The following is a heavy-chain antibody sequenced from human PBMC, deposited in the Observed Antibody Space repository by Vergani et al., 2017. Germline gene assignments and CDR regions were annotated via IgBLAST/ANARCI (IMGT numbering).Heavy chain of an antibody. CDR3: ARDRQQLVRLTTYYLDY. CDR1: GVTFSSYG. V-gene: IGHV3-33*01. CDR2: IWYDASNK. Sequence: QVQLVESGGGVVQPGRSLRLSCAASGVTFSSYGMHWVRQGPGKGLAWVAFIWYDASNKYYADSVKGRFTISRDNSQNTLYMQMNSLRAEDTAVYYCARDRQQLVRLTTYYLDYWGQGTLVTVSS. D-gene: IGHD6-13*01. J-gene: IGHJ4*02.